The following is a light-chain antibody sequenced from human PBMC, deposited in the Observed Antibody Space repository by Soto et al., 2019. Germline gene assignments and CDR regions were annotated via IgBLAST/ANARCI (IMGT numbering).Light chain of an antibody. CDR2: DND. J-gene: IGLJ2*01. Sequence: QAVVTQPPSVSAAPGQKVTISCSGSSSNIGKNYVSWYQQFPGRAPKLLIYDNDQRPSGIPDRFSGSKSGTSATLGITGLQTGDEADYYCGTWDTSLSGDVIFGGGTKLTVL. CDR1: SSNIGKNY. V-gene: IGLV1-51*01. CDR3: GTWDTSLSGDVI.